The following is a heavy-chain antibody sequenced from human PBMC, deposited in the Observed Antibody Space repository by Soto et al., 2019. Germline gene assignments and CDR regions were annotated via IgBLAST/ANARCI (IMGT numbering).Heavy chain of an antibody. CDR3: AREVSVGVGATDY. CDR1: EYTLTNYY. D-gene: IGHD1-26*01. J-gene: IGHJ4*02. V-gene: IGHV1-46*01. CDR2: IKPGSDST. Sequence: ASVKVSCKAPEYTLTNYYMHWVRQAPGQGLEWVGRIKPGSDSTIYAQKFQGRVTVTRDTSTSTIYMELSSLRSEDTAVYYCAREVSVGVGATDYWGQGTQVTVSS.